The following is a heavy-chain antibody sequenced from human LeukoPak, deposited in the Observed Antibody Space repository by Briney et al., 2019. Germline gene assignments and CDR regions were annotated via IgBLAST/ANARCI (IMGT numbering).Heavy chain of an antibody. CDR3: AKAWGKYCSSTSCSSGTY. CDR2: ISVSGGST. V-gene: IGHV3-23*01. Sequence: GGSLRLSCAASGFTFSSYAMSWVRQAPGKGLEWVSAISVSGGSTYYADSVKGRFTISRDNSKNTLYLQMNSLRAEDTAVYYCAKAWGKYCSSTSCSSGTYWGQGTLVTVSS. J-gene: IGHJ4*02. D-gene: IGHD2-2*01. CDR1: GFTFSSYA.